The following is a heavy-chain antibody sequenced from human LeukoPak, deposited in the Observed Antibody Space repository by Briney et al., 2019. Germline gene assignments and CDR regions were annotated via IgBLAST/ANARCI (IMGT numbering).Heavy chain of an antibody. J-gene: IGHJ5*02. CDR1: GGSFSGYY. D-gene: IGHD6-13*01. CDR2: INHSGST. Sequence: SETLSLTCAVYGGSFSGYYWSWIRQPPGKGLEWIGEINHSGSTNYNPSLKSRVTISVDTSKNQFSLKLSSVTAADTAVYYCVRVRRIGAALGWFDPWGQGTLVTVSS. V-gene: IGHV4-34*01. CDR3: VRVRRIGAALGWFDP.